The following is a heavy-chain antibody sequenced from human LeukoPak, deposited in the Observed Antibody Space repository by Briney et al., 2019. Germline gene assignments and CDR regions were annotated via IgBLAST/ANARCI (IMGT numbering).Heavy chain of an antibody. D-gene: IGHD2-15*01. CDR1: GFTFDDYG. Sequence: PGGSVRLSCAASGFTFDDYGMSWVRQAPGKGLEWVSGINWNGGSTGYADSVKGRFTISRDNAKNSLYLQMNSLRAEDTALYYCARDGGYCSGGSCYRYFDYWGQGTLVTVSS. CDR2: INWNGGST. CDR3: ARDGGYCSGGSCYRYFDY. J-gene: IGHJ4*02. V-gene: IGHV3-20*04.